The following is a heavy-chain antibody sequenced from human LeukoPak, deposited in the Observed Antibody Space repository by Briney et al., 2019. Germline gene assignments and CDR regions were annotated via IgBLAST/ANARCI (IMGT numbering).Heavy chain of an antibody. CDR2: ISWNSGSL. Sequence: PGGSLRLSCAASGLSFSSYAMHWVRQAPGKGLEWVSGISWNSGSLGYADSVKGRFTISRDNAKNSLYMQMNSLRAEDTALYYCAKDVRGSNGYSFDYWGQGTLVTVSS. CDR1: GLSFSSYA. V-gene: IGHV3-9*01. CDR3: AKDVRGSNGYSFDY. J-gene: IGHJ4*02. D-gene: IGHD3-22*01.